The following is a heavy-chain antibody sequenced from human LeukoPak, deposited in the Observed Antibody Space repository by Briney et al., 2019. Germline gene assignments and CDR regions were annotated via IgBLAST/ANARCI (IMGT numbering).Heavy chain of an antibody. Sequence: GGSLRLSCAASGFTFSSYAMHWVRQAPGKGLEWVAVISYDGSNKYYADSEKGRFTISRDNSKNTLYLQMNSLRAEDTAVYYCAREGVVGALTNWFDPWGQGTLVTVSS. D-gene: IGHD1-26*01. V-gene: IGHV3-30-3*01. CDR3: AREGVVGALTNWFDP. CDR1: GFTFSSYA. CDR2: ISYDGSNK. J-gene: IGHJ5*02.